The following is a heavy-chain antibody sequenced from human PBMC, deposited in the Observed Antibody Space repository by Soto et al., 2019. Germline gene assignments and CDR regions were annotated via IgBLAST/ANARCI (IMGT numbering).Heavy chain of an antibody. D-gene: IGHD1-20*01. V-gene: IGHV1-8*01. CDR1: GYTFTSYD. CDR3: ARYTGITGTYAFDI. Sequence: ASVKVSCKASGYTFTSYDINWVRQATGQGLEWMGWMNPNSGNTGYAQKFQGRVTMTRNTSISTAYMELSSLRSEDTAVYHCARYTGITGTYAFDIWGQGTMVTVSS. J-gene: IGHJ3*02. CDR2: MNPNSGNT.